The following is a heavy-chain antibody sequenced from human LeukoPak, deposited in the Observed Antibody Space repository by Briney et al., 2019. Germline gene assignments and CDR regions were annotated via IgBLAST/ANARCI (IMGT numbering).Heavy chain of an antibody. CDR3: ARELGYCSSTSCYPGGGVDY. Sequence: SETLSLTCAVYGGSFSGYYWSWIRQPPGKGLEWIGEINHSGSTNYNPSLKSRVTISVDTSKNQFSLKLSSVTAADTAVYYCARELGYCSSTSCYPGGGVDYWGQGTLVTVSS. V-gene: IGHV4-34*01. CDR2: INHSGST. J-gene: IGHJ4*02. CDR1: GGSFSGYY. D-gene: IGHD2-2*01.